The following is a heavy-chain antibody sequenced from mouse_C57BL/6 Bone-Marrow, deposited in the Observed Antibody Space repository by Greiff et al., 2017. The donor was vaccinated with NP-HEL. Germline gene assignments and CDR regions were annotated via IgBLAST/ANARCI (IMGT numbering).Heavy chain of an antibody. CDR2: IYPRSGNT. V-gene: IGHV1-81*01. CDR1: GYTFTSYG. D-gene: IGHD1-1*01. Sequence: VQLQQSGAELARPGASVKLSCKASGYTFTSYGISWVKQRTGQGLEWIGEIYPRSGNTYYNEKFKGKATLTADKSSSTAYMELRSLTSEDSAVYFCVITTVGPTRVCWGQGTLVTVSA. CDR3: VITTVGPTRVC. J-gene: IGHJ3*01.